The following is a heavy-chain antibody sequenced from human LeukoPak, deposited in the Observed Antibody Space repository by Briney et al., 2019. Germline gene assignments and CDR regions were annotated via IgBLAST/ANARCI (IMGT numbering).Heavy chain of an antibody. CDR3: ARRAHYYDSSGYTLFDY. V-gene: IGHV1-2*06. CDR2: INPDSGGT. Sequence: ASVKVSCKASGYTFTGYYVHWVRQAPGQGLEWMGRINPDSGGTNYAQRFQGRVTMTRDTSISTAYMELGRLRSDDTAVYYCARRAHYYDSSGYTLFDYWGQGTLVTVSS. CDR1: GYTFTGYY. D-gene: IGHD3-22*01. J-gene: IGHJ4*02.